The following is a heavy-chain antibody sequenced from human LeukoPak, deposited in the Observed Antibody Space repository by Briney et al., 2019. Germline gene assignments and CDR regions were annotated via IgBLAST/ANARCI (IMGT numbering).Heavy chain of an antibody. CDR2: IYSNGST. D-gene: IGHD4-17*01. Sequence: PSETLSLTCTVSGDSINSLDLWSWVRQPPGKGLEWIGSIYSNGSTYYNPSLKSRVTISVDTSKNQFSLKLSSVTAADTAVYYCARHYGPWGQGTLVTVSS. J-gene: IGHJ5*02. CDR3: ARHYGP. CDR1: GDSINSLDL. V-gene: IGHV4-39*01.